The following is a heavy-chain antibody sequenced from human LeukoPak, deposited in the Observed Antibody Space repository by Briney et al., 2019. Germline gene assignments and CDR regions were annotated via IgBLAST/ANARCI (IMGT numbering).Heavy chain of an antibody. V-gene: IGHV5-51*01. CDR3: ARRDFGGNSHFDY. CDR2: IYPGDSDT. D-gene: IGHD4-23*01. Sequence: GESLKISCKGSGYTFTSYRIGWVRQMPGKGLEWMGNIYPGDSDTRYSLAFQGQVTISADKSITTAYLQWSSLKASDTAIYYCARRDFGGNSHFDYWGHGTLVTVSS. J-gene: IGHJ4*01. CDR1: GYTFTSYR.